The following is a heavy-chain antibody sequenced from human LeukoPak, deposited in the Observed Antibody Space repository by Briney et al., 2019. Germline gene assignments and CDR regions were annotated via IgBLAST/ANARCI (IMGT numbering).Heavy chain of an antibody. Sequence: PSQTLSLTCTVSGGTLSSGGYYWSWLRQHPGTGLEWIGYICYSGSTYYNPSLKRRVTISVDTSKNQFSLKLSSVTAADTAVYYCARRYYDSSGSPFDYWGQGTLVTVSS. D-gene: IGHD3-22*01. V-gene: IGHV4-31*03. CDR3: ARRYYDSSGSPFDY. CDR2: ICYSGST. CDR1: GGTLSSGGYY. J-gene: IGHJ4*02.